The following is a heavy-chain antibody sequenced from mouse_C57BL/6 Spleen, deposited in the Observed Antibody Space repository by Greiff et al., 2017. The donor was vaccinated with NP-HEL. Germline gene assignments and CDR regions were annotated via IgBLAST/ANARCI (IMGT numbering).Heavy chain of an antibody. D-gene: IGHD1-1*01. V-gene: IGHV1-59*01. CDR3: AGYYGSRENDYYAMDY. CDR2: IDLSDSYT. CDR1: GYTFTSYW. J-gene: IGHJ4*01. Sequence: VQLQQPGAELVRPGTSVKLSCKASGYTFTSYWMHWVKQRPGQGLEWIGVIDLSDSYTNYNQKFKGKATLTVDTSSSTAYMQLSSLTSEDSAVYYCAGYYGSRENDYYAMDYWGQGTSVTVSS.